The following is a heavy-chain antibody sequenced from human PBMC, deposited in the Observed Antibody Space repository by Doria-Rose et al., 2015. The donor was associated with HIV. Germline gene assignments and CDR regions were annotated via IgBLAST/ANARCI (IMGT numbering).Heavy chain of an antibody. CDR1: GVSLSSPGMG. D-gene: IGHD6-13*01. CDR3: ARIKSSRWYHKYYFDF. V-gene: IGHV2-26*01. Sequence: VLVKPTETLMLTCTVSGVSLSSPGMGVSWIRQPPGKALEWLANIFSDDERSYKTSLKSRLTISRGTSKSQVVLTMTDMDPVDTATYYCARIKSSRWYHKYYFDFWGQGTLVIVSA. CDR2: IFSDDER. J-gene: IGHJ4*02.